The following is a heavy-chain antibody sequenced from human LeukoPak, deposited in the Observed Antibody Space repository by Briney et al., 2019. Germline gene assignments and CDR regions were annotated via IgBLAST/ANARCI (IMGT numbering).Heavy chain of an antibody. J-gene: IGHJ6*02. Sequence: KPSETLSLTCTVSGGSISSYYWSWIRQPAGKGLEWIGRIYTSGSTNYNPSLKSRVTMSVDTSKNQFSLKLSSVTAADTAVYYCARDQANIVVVPAAMPGYYYYGMDVWGQGTTVTVSS. CDR3: ARDQANIVVVPAAMPGYYYYGMDV. CDR1: GGSISSYY. CDR2: IYTSGST. D-gene: IGHD2-2*01. V-gene: IGHV4-4*07.